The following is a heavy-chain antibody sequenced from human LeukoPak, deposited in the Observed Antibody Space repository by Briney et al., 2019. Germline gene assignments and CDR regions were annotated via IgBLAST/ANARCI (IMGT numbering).Heavy chain of an antibody. V-gene: IGHV1-18*01. J-gene: IGHJ4*02. CDR3: ARDYVGATTAAY. Sequence: ASVEVSCKASGYTFTSYGISWVRQAPGQGLEWMGWISAYNGNTNYAQKLQGRVTMTTDTSTRTAYMELRSLRSDDTAVYYCARDYVGATTAAYWGQGTLVTVSS. CDR1: GYTFTSYG. D-gene: IGHD1-26*01. CDR2: ISAYNGNT.